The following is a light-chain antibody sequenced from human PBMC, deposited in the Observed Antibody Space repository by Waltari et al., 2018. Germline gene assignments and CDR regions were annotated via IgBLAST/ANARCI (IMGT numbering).Light chain of an antibody. Sequence: QSALTQPASVSGSPGQPITLSSTGTRSDVGGYNYASRYQQHPGKAPRVMIYEVTNRPSGVSHRFSGSKSDNTASLTISGLQAEDEADYSCTSFTSSNTWVFGGGTKLTVL. CDR3: TSFTSSNTWV. J-gene: IGLJ3*02. CDR1: RSDVGGYNY. CDR2: EVT. V-gene: IGLV2-14*01.